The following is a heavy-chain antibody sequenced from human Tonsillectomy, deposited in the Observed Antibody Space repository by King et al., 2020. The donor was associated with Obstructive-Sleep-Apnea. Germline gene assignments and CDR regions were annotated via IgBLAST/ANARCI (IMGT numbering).Heavy chain of an antibody. V-gene: IGHV3-23*04. Sequence: QLVQSGGGLVQPGGSLRLSCAASGVTFDSYAMSWVRQAPGKGLEWVSAINSRGTTFYADSVKGRFTISRDNSKYTVDLQVNSLRPEDTAFYYCAKEGGGSGVYWVDSWGQGTLVTVSS. J-gene: IGHJ5*01. D-gene: IGHD3-10*01. CDR3: AKEGGGSGVYWVDS. CDR1: GVTFDSYA. CDR2: INSRGTT.